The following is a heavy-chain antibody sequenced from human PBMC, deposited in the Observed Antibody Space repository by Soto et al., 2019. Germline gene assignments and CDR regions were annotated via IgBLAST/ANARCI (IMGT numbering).Heavy chain of an antibody. CDR1: GGSISSYY. CDR3: ARASGSYQQEIDY. Sequence: PWETLSLTCTVSGGSISSYYWSWIRQPPGKGLEWIGYIYYSGSTNYNPSLKSRVTISVDTSKNQFSLKLSSVTAADTAVYYCARASGSYQQEIDYWGQGTLVTVSS. D-gene: IGHD1-26*01. CDR2: IYYSGST. J-gene: IGHJ4*02. V-gene: IGHV4-59*01.